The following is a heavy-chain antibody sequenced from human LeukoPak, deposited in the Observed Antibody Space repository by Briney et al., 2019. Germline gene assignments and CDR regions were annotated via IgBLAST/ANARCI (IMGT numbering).Heavy chain of an antibody. D-gene: IGHD1-26*01. Sequence: PSETLSLTCTVSGGSIGGNSYWSWIRQPPGKEPEWIGHISNSGSTYYSPSLSSRVTISLDTSKNRFSLKLRSVTAADTAVYYCARGGASSIPLDYWGRGTLVTVSS. V-gene: IGHV4-61*01. CDR2: ISNSGST. CDR1: GGSIGGNSY. J-gene: IGHJ4*02. CDR3: ARGGASSIPLDY.